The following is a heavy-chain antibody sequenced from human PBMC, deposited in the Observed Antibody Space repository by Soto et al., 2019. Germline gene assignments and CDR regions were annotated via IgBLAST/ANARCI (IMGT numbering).Heavy chain of an antibody. CDR2: ISGSGDGT. Sequence: EVQLLESGGDLVQPGGSLRLSCAGSGFTFNTFAMAWVRQGPGKGLEWVSGISGSGDGTYYAESVKGRFTISRDNSKNTAYLQMSSLSVEDTVVYYCAKSKSVTMVRGVNWYFDLWGRGTLVSVSS. J-gene: IGHJ2*01. CDR3: AKSKSVTMVRGVNWYFDL. D-gene: IGHD3-10*01. V-gene: IGHV3-23*01. CDR1: GFTFNTFA.